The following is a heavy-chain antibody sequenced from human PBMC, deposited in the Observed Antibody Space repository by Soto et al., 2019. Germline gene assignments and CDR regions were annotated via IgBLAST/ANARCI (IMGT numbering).Heavy chain of an antibody. V-gene: IGHV3-30*18. J-gene: IGHJ4*02. D-gene: IGHD3-22*01. CDR3: AKSYYYDSSGYCDY. Sequence: QVQLVESGGGVVQPGRSLRLSCAASGFTFSSYGMHWVRQAPGKGLEWVAVISYDGSNKYYADSVKGRFTISRDNSKNTLYLQMNSLRAEDTAVYYCAKSYYYDSSGYCDYLGQGTLVTVSS. CDR1: GFTFSSYG. CDR2: ISYDGSNK.